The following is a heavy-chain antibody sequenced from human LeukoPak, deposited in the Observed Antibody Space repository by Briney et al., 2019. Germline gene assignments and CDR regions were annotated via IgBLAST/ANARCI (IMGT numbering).Heavy chain of an antibody. CDR3: ARDAGWDSGGTFDY. V-gene: IGHV4-59*12. J-gene: IGHJ4*02. CDR1: GGYISSYY. D-gene: IGHD2-15*01. Sequence: SETLSLTCTVSGGYISSYYWSWIRQPPGKGLEWIGYIYYRWSTNYNPSLKSRVTISVATSKNPFSLRLSSVTAADPAVYYCARDAGWDSGGTFDYWGQGTLVTVSS. CDR2: IYYRWST.